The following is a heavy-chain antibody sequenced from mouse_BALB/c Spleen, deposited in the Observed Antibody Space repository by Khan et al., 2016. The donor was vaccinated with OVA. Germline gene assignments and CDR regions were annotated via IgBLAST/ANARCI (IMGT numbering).Heavy chain of an antibody. V-gene: IGHV3-6*02. CDR2: ISYDGSS. J-gene: IGHJ4*01. CDR3: ARRNGNYDYAMDY. CDR1: GYSITSGYY. D-gene: IGHD2-1*01. Sequence: EVKLEESGPGLVKPSQSLSLTCSVTGYSITSGYYWNWLRQFPGNKLEWMGYISYDGSSNYNPSLKNRISITRDTSKNQFFLKLISVTTEDTATYYGARRNGNYDYAMDYWGQGTSVNVSS.